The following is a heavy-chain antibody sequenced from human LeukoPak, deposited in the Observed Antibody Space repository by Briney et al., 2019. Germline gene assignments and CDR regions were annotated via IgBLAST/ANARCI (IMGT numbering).Heavy chain of an antibody. CDR2: IYYSGST. CDR3: ARGGQLWQPFDY. Sequence: SETLSLTCTVSGGSISSYYWSWIRQPPVKGLEWIGYIYYSGSTNYNPSLKSRVTISVDTSKNQFSLKLSSVTAADTAVYYCARGGQLWQPFDYWGQGTLVTVSS. J-gene: IGHJ4*02. V-gene: IGHV4-59*01. CDR1: GGSISSYY. D-gene: IGHD5-18*01.